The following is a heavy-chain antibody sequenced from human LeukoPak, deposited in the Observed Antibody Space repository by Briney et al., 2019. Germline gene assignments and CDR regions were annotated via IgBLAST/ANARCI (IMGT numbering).Heavy chain of an antibody. CDR2: IIPIFGTA. D-gene: IGHD5-18*01. V-gene: IGHV1-69*06. J-gene: IGHJ4*02. CDR3: ASHWIQLWSYLDY. Sequence: SVKVSCKASGGTFSSYAISWVRQAPGQGLEWMGGIIPIFGTANYAQKFQGRVTITADKSTSTAYMELSSLRSEDTAVYYCASHWIQLWSYLDYWGQGTLVTVSS. CDR1: GGTFSSYA.